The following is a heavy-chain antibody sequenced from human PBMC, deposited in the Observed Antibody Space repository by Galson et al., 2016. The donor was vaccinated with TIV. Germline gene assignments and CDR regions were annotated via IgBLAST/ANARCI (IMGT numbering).Heavy chain of an antibody. V-gene: IGHV3-7*01. D-gene: IGHD1-1*01. Sequence: SLRLSCAASGFTFSRHWMSWVRQAPGKGLEWVANIKQDGDYKYYVDSVKGRFTISRDNAKNSLYLQMNSLRAEDTAVYYSARGNDPGATYSLDYWGQGTLVTVSS. J-gene: IGHJ4*02. CDR2: IKQDGDYK. CDR1: GFTFSRHW. CDR3: ARGNDPGATYSLDY.